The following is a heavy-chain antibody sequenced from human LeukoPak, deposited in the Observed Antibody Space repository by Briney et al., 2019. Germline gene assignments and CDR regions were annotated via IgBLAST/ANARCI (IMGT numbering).Heavy chain of an antibody. CDR2: LSGNGHST. J-gene: IGHJ4*02. D-gene: IGHD1-1*01. CDR1: GFTFSSYA. V-gene: IGHV3-23*01. CDR3: TKGIEPERPFDY. Sequence: PGGSLRLSCAASGFTFSSYAMSWVRQAPGKGLEWVSTLSGNGHSTYDADSVKGRFTISRDYSKNTLHLQMNSLRAEDTAVYYCTKGIEPERPFDYWGQGTLVTVSS.